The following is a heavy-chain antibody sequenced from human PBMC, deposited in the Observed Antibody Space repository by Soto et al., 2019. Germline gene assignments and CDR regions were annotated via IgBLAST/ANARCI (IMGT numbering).Heavy chain of an antibody. J-gene: IGHJ4*02. Sequence: QVQLVQSGAEVRKPGASVKVSCKASGYTISGHDIHWVRQAPGQGLEWMGWINPHSGSTNYAQKFQGRVTVTRDTSFSTTYMELTRLGSGDTALYYCARGAGSGWYPIDYWGQGTLVTVSS. CDR2: INPHSGST. V-gene: IGHV1-2*02. CDR3: ARGAGSGWYPIDY. CDR1: GYTISGHD. D-gene: IGHD6-19*01.